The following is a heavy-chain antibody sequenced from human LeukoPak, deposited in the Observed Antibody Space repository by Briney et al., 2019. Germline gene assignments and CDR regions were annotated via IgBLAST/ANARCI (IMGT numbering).Heavy chain of an antibody. Sequence: SETLSLTCTVSGGSLSSYYWSWIRQSPGKGLEWIGYIYSSGSTNYNPSLKSRVTMSVDTSKNQFSLRLTSVTAADTAVYYCARSGGTSARVNAFDIWGQGTMVTVSS. CDR2: IYSSGST. V-gene: IGHV4-59*12. CDR1: GGSLSSYY. CDR3: ARSGGTSARVNAFDI. J-gene: IGHJ3*02. D-gene: IGHD2-15*01.